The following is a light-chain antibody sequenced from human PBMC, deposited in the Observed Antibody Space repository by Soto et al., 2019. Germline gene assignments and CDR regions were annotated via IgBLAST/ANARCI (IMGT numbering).Light chain of an antibody. CDR1: QSVSSSY. Sequence: EIVLTQSPGTLSLSPGERATLSCRASQSVSSSYLAWYQQKPGQAPRLLIYGASSRATGIPDRFSGSGSGTDFTLTISRLGPEDFAVYYCQQDGSSPPWTFGQGTKVEIK. V-gene: IGKV3-20*01. J-gene: IGKJ1*01. CDR2: GAS. CDR3: QQDGSSPPWT.